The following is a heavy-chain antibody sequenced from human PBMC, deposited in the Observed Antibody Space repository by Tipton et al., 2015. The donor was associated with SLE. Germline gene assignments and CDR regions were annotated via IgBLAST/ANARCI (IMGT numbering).Heavy chain of an antibody. D-gene: IGHD3-22*01. CDR3: AFVVTVDY. Sequence: QLVQSGGGVVQPGRSLRLSCAASGFTFSSYAMHWVRQAPGKGLEWVAVISYDGSNKYYADSVKGRFTISRDNAKNSLYLQMNSLRAEDTAVYYCAFVVTVDYWGQGTLVTVSS. CDR2: ISYDGSNK. CDR1: GFTFSSYA. V-gene: IGHV3-30-3*01. J-gene: IGHJ4*02.